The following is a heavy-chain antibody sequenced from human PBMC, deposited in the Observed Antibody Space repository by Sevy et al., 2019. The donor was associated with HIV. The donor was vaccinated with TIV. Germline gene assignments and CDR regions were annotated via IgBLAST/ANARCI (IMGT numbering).Heavy chain of an antibody. CDR2: IYTSGST. Sequence: SETLSLTCTVSGGSISSGSYYWSWIRQPAGKGLEWIGRIYTSGSTNYNPSLKSRVTMSVDTSKNQFSLKLSSVTAADTAVYYCARDSINDFWSGPAYYYGMDVWGQGTTVTVSS. CDR3: ARDSINDFWSGPAYYYGMDV. J-gene: IGHJ6*02. CDR1: GGSISSGSYY. D-gene: IGHD3-3*01. V-gene: IGHV4-61*02.